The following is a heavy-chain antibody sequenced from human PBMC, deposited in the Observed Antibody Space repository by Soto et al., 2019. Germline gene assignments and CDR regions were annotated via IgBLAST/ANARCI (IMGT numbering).Heavy chain of an antibody. D-gene: IGHD1-26*01. Sequence: EVQLVESGGGLVKPGGSLRLSCAASGFTFNTYSMNWVRQAPGKGLEWVSSISSTSAYIYYADSVRGRFTISRDNAKNSLSLQMNSLKAEDTAVYYCAIEKSGAHAWFFDLWGRGTLVTVSS. J-gene: IGHJ2*01. CDR3: AIEKSGAHAWFFDL. V-gene: IGHV3-21*01. CDR1: GFTFNTYS. CDR2: ISSTSAYI.